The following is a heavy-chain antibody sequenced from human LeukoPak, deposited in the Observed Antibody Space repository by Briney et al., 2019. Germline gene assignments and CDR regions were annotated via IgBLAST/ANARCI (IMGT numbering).Heavy chain of an antibody. V-gene: IGHV1-69*06. CDR1: GGTFSSYA. Sequence: GSSVKVSCKASGGTFSSYAISWVRQAPGQGLEWMGGIIPIFGTANYAQKFQGRVTITADKSTSTAYMELSSLRSEDTAVYYCARGFEGTVTSYYYYYMDVWGKGTTVTVSS. D-gene: IGHD4-17*01. CDR2: IIPIFGTA. CDR3: ARGFEGTVTSYYYYYMDV. J-gene: IGHJ6*03.